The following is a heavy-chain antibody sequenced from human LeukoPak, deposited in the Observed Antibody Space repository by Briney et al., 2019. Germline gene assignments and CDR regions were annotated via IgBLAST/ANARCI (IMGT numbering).Heavy chain of an antibody. CDR1: GYTFTGYY. Sequence: ASVKVSCEASGYTFTGYYMHWVRQAPGQGLEWMGRINPNSGGTNYAQKFQGRVTMTRDTSISTAYMELSRLRSDDTAVYYCARDPTYSSSSGYWGQGTLVTVSS. D-gene: IGHD6-6*01. CDR3: ARDPTYSSSSGY. CDR2: INPNSGGT. J-gene: IGHJ4*02. V-gene: IGHV1-2*06.